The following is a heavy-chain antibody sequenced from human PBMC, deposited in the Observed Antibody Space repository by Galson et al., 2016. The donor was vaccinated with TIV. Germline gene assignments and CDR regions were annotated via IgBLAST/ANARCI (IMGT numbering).Heavy chain of an antibody. Sequence: QSGAEVKKPGESLRVSCKASEYTFTNYVMNWVRQAPGQGLEWMGWINTNTGNPTYAQGFTGRFVFSLDTSVSTAYLQISSLKAEDTAVYYCASPPAYCSSSSCYYSFEYWGQGTLVTVSS. V-gene: IGHV7-4-1*02. CDR2: INTNTGNP. CDR1: EYTFTNYV. D-gene: IGHD2-2*01. J-gene: IGHJ4*02. CDR3: ASPPAYCSSSSCYYSFEY.